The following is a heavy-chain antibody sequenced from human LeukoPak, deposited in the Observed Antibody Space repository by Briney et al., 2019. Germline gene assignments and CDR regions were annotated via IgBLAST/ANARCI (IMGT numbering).Heavy chain of an antibody. CDR2: INHSGST. Sequence: SETLSLTCAVYGGSFSGYYWSWIRQPPGKGLEWIGEINHSGSTNYNPSLKSRVTISVDTSKNQFSLKLSSVTAADTAVYYCARHGRYSSSSGADWGQGTLVTVSS. J-gene: IGHJ4*02. V-gene: IGHV4-34*01. CDR3: ARHGRYSSSSGAD. D-gene: IGHD6-6*01. CDR1: GGSFSGYY.